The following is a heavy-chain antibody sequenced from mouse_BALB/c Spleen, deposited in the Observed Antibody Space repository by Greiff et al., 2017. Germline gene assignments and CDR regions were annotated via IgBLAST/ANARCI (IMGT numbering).Heavy chain of an antibody. CDR1: GYSFTGYF. CDR2: INPYNGDT. CDR3: ARYSFAY. J-gene: IGHJ3*01. V-gene: IGHV1-20*02. Sequence: EVQLQQSGPELVKPGASVKISCKASGYSFTGYFMNWVMQSHGKSLEWIGRINPYNGDTFYNQKFKGKATLTVDKSSSTAHMELRSLASEDSAVYYCARYSFAYWGQGTLVTVSA.